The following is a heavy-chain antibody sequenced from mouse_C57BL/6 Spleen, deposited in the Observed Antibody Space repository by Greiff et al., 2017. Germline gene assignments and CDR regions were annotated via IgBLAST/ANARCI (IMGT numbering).Heavy chain of an antibody. CDR2: IYPGDGGT. V-gene: IGHV1-80*01. Sequence: VQLQQSGAELVKPGASVKISCKASGYAFSSYWMNWVKQRPGKGLEWIGQIYPGDGGTNYNGKFKGKATLTVDKSSSTAYMQLSSLTSEGSAVYFCARSACSSYLYDFDYWGQGTTLTVSS. CDR3: ARSACSSYLYDFDY. CDR1: GYAFSSYW. J-gene: IGHJ2*01. D-gene: IGHD1-1*01.